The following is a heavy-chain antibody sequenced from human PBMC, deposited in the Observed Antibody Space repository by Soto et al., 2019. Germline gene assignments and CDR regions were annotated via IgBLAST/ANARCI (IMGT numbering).Heavy chain of an antibody. Sequence: EVQLVESGGGLVQPGRSLRLSCAASGFTFDDYAMHWVRQAPGKGLEWVSGISWNSGSIGYADSVKGRFTISRDNAKNSLYLQMNCLRAEDTALYYCAKDSSVAGTVDWYFDLWGRGTLVTVSS. J-gene: IGHJ2*01. CDR3: AKDSSVAGTVDWYFDL. D-gene: IGHD6-19*01. CDR1: GFTFDDYA. CDR2: ISWNSGSI. V-gene: IGHV3-9*01.